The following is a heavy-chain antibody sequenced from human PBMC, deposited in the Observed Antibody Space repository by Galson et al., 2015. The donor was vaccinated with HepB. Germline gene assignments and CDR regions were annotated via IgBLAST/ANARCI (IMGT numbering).Heavy chain of an antibody. Sequence: SLRLSCAASGFTFSSYGMHWVRQAPGKGLEWVAVISYDGSNKYYADSVRGRFTISRDNSKNTLYLQMNSLRAEDTAVYYCAKDPRYCSSTSCYSDDYWGQGTLVTVSS. CDR3: AKDPRYCSSTSCYSDDY. V-gene: IGHV3-30*18. J-gene: IGHJ4*02. D-gene: IGHD2-2*01. CDR1: GFTFSSYG. CDR2: ISYDGSNK.